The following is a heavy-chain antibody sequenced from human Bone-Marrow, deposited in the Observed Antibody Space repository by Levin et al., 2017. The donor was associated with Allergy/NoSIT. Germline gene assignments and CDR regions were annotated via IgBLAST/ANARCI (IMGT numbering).Heavy chain of an antibody. J-gene: IGHJ4*02. Sequence: SLKISCAASGFTFDDYAMHWVRQAPGKGLEWVSGISWNSGNIHYTDSVKGRFTISRDNAKNSLYLQMNSLRAEDTALYYCAKDAGTVTMYEYFDFWGQGTLVTVSS. D-gene: IGHD4-17*01. CDR2: ISWNSGNI. CDR3: AKDAGTVTMYEYFDF. CDR1: GFTFDDYA. V-gene: IGHV3-9*01.